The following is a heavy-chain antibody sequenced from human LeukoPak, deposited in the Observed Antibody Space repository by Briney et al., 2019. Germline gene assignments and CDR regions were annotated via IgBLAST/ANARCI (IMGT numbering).Heavy chain of an antibody. Sequence: TSSETLSLTCTVSGGSISSYYWSWIRQPAGKGLEWIGRIYTSGSTNYNPSLKSRVTMSVDTSKNQFSLKLSSVTAADTAVYYCARGGYSSSWYRGDFDYWGQGTLVTVSS. D-gene: IGHD6-13*01. V-gene: IGHV4-4*07. CDR1: GGSISSYY. J-gene: IGHJ4*02. CDR2: IYTSGST. CDR3: ARGGYSSSWYRGDFDY.